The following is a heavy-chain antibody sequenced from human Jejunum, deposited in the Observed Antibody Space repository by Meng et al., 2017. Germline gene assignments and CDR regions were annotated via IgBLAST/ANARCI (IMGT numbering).Heavy chain of an antibody. CDR1: GGSISTAGYY. CDR2: IFYSGTT. Sequence: LRRQEPGPGLVNPSGTLSLTCAVSGGSISTAGYYWGWIRQSPGKGLEWIGSIFYSGTTYYNPSLKSRVTISIDTSKNQFSLKMNSVTAADTAVYYCARDTAGFGPWGQGTLVTVSS. D-gene: IGHD6-13*01. V-gene: IGHV4-39*07. CDR3: ARDTAGFGP. J-gene: IGHJ5*02.